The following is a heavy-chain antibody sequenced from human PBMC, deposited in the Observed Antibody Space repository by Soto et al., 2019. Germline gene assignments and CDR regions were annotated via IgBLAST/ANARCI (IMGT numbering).Heavy chain of an antibody. CDR1: GFSFSSYW. CDR2: IKPDGSEK. Sequence: EVQLVESGGGLVQSGDSLRLSCAASGFSFSSYWMNWGRQAPGKGLEWVARIKPDGSEKNYVDSVKGRFTISRDNAKNSLYMQMDSLRAEDTAVYYCARDLGYCSGGACSWRQRTLVTVSS. V-gene: IGHV3-7*01. CDR3: ARDLGYCSGGACS. J-gene: IGHJ5*02. D-gene: IGHD2-8*02.